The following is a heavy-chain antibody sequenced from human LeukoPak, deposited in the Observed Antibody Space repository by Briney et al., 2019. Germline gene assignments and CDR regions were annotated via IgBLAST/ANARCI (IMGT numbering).Heavy chain of an antibody. CDR3: ARVGNYYDSSGYLDY. J-gene: IGHJ4*02. V-gene: IGHV4-59*01. CDR1: GGSISSYY. CDR2: IYYSGST. Sequence: SETLSLTCTVSGGSISSYYWSWIRQPPGKGLEWVGYIYYSGSTNYNPSLKSRVTISVDTSKNQFSLKLSSVTAADTAVYYCARVGNYYDSSGYLDYWGQGTLVTVSS. D-gene: IGHD3-22*01.